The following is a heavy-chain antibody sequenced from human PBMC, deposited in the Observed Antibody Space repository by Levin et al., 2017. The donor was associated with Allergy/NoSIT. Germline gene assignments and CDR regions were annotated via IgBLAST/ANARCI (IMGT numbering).Heavy chain of an antibody. J-gene: IGHJ4*02. CDR3: ARGGSGPGYFDY. CDR2: TYYSGST. V-gene: IGHV4-59*01. D-gene: IGHD3-10*01. CDR1: GGSISSYY. Sequence: SETLSLTCPVSGGSISSYYWSWIRQPPGKGLVWIGYTYYSGSTNYNPSLKSRVTISVDTSKNQFSLKLSSVTAADTAVYYCARGGSGPGYFDYWGQGTLVTVSS.